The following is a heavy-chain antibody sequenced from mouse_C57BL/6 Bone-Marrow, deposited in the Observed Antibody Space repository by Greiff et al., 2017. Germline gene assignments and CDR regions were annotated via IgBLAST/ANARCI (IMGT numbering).Heavy chain of an antibody. Sequence: VQLQQSGPELVKPGASVKISCKASGYSFTGYYMNWVKQSPEKSLEWIGEFNPSTGGTTYNQKFKAKATLTVDKSSSTAYMQLKSLTSEDSAVYYCARTYYEYDLYYFDYWGQGTTLTVSS. CDR2: FNPSTGGT. CDR3: ARTYYEYDLYYFDY. D-gene: IGHD2-4*01. V-gene: IGHV1-42*01. CDR1: GYSFTGYY. J-gene: IGHJ2*01.